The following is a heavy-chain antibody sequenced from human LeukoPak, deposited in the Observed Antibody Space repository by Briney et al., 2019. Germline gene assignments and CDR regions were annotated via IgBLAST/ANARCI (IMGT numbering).Heavy chain of an antibody. CDR3: AREPYYDSSGYSHDAFDI. Sequence: TGGSLRLSCAASGFTVSSNYMSWVRQAPGKGLEWVSVIYSGGSTYYADSVKGRFTISRDNSKNTLYLQMNSLRAEDTAVYYCAREPYYDSSGYSHDAFDIWGQGTMVTVSS. V-gene: IGHV3-66*01. D-gene: IGHD3-22*01. CDR2: IYSGGST. CDR1: GFTVSSNY. J-gene: IGHJ3*02.